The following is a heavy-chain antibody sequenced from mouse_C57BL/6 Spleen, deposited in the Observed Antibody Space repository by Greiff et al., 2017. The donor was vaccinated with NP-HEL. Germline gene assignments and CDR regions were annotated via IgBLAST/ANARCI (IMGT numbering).Heavy chain of an antibody. V-gene: IGHV1-81*01. D-gene: IGHD1-1*01. Sequence: QVQLKESGAELARPGASVKLSCKASGYTFTSYGISWVKQRTGQGLEWIGEIYPRSGNTYYNEKFKGKATLTADKSSSTAYMELRSLTSEDSAVYFCARGGVKFITGFDYWGQGTTLTVSS. CDR3: ARGGVKFITGFDY. CDR1: GYTFTSYG. J-gene: IGHJ2*01. CDR2: IYPRSGNT.